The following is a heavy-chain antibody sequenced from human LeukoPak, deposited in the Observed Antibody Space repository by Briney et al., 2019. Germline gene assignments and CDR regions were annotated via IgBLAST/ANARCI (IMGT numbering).Heavy chain of an antibody. V-gene: IGHV3-7*05. CDR1: GLTLSNYW. D-gene: IGHD3-22*01. J-gene: IGHJ4*02. CDR3: ARDSRGYPY. Sequence: GGSLRLSCAASGLTLSNYWMTWVRQAPGKGLEWVANIDQDGSEKNYVDSVKGRFTISRDNAKNSLYLEMNSLRAEDMGVYYCARDSRGYPYWGQGTLVTVSS. CDR2: IDQDGSEK.